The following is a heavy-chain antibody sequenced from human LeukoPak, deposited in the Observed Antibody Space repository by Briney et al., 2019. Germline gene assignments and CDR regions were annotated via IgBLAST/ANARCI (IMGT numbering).Heavy chain of an antibody. CDR1: GYTFAGYY. CDR2: INTNSGGT. D-gene: IGHD2-2*01. V-gene: IGHV1-2*04. J-gene: IGHJ4*02. Sequence: ASVKVSCKASGYTFAGYYMHWVRQAPGQGLEWMGWINTNSGGTNYAQKFQGWVTMTRDTSISTAYMELSRLRSDDTAVYYCARGGDCSSTSRYPFDYWGQGTLVTVSS. CDR3: ARGGDCSSTSRYPFDY.